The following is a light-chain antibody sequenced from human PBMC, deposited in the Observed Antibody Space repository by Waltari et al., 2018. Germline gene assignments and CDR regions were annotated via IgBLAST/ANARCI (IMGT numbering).Light chain of an antibody. CDR3: SSYTSSRAFVV. J-gene: IGLJ2*01. CDR2: EIT. Sequence: PGQSITISCTGTSSDVGGFNYVSWYQQHPGKAPKLMIYEITNRPSGVSNRFSGSKSGNTASLTISGLQAKDEADYYCSSYTSSRAFVVFGGGTKLTVL. CDR1: SSDVGGFNY. V-gene: IGLV2-14*01.